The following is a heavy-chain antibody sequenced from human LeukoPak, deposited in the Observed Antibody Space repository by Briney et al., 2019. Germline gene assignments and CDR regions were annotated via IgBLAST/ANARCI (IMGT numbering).Heavy chain of an antibody. V-gene: IGHV1-69*05. CDR1: GGTFSSYA. CDR3: ARIRATTRAYYMDV. CDR2: IIPIFGTA. J-gene: IGHJ6*03. D-gene: IGHD5-12*01. Sequence: GASVKVSCKASGGTFSSYAISWVRQAPGQGLELMGGIIPIFGTANYAQKFQGRVTITTDESTSTAYMELSSLRSEDTAVYYCARIRATTRAYYMDVWGKGTTVTVSS.